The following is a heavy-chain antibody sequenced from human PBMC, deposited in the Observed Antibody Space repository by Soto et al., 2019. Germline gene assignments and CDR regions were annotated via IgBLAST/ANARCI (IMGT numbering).Heavy chain of an antibody. CDR2: IFHSGNA. D-gene: IGHD2-15*01. Sequence: SETLSLTCTVSGGSMGNVYWSWIRQPPGKRLEWIGFIFHSGNAKYNPSLKSRVTISIDTSKSQFSLSLDSVTAADTAVYFCARAHAPTLPFDYWGLGTLVTVSS. J-gene: IGHJ4*01. V-gene: IGHV4-59*01. CDR1: GGSMGNVY. CDR3: ARAHAPTLPFDY.